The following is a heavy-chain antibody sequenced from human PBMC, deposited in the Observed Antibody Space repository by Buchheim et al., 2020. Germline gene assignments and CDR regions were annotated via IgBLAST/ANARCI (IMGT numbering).Heavy chain of an antibody. Sequence: QVQLVESGGGVVQPGRSLRLSCAASGFTFSSYAMHWVRQAPGKGLEWVAVISYDGSNKYYADSVKGRFTISRDNSKTTLYLQMNSLRAEDTAVYYCASSGIAVAGTLLDYWGQGTL. J-gene: IGHJ4*02. CDR2: ISYDGSNK. D-gene: IGHD6-19*01. V-gene: IGHV3-30-3*01. CDR1: GFTFSSYA. CDR3: ASSGIAVAGTLLDY.